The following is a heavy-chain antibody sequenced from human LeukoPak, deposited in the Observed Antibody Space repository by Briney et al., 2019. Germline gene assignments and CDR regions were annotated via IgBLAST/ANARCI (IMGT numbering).Heavy chain of an antibody. CDR1: GFIFSNSW. Sequence: GGSLRLSCVASGFIFSNSWMSWVRQAPGKGLEWVANIKHDGGEKYYVDSVKVRFTISRDNAKNSLDLQMNNLRVEDTAVYYCATSQTTSGRYGNAFDIWGQGTTVTV. V-gene: IGHV3-7*01. CDR3: ATSQTTSGRYGNAFDI. J-gene: IGHJ3*02. CDR2: IKHDGGEK. D-gene: IGHD6-19*01.